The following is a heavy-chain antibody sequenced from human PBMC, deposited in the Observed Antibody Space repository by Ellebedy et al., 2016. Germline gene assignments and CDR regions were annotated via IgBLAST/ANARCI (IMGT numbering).Heavy chain of an antibody. V-gene: IGHV3-53*01. Sequence: GGSLRLSCAASGFTVSSNYMSWVRQAPGKGLEWVSVIYSGGSTYYADSVKGRFTISRDNSKNTLYLQMNSLRAEDTAVYYCARDRGTTMTVSNYWGQGTLVTVSS. CDR3: ARDRGTTMTVSNY. CDR1: GFTVSSNY. D-gene: IGHD3-22*01. CDR2: IYSGGST. J-gene: IGHJ4*02.